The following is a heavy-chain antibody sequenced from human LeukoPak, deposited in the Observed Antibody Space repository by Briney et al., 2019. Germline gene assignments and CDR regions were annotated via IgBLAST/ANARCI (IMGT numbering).Heavy chain of an antibody. J-gene: IGHJ4*02. D-gene: IGHD3-10*01. Sequence: ASVKVSCKASGYTFTSYYVHWVRQAPGPGLEWMGMINPSGGSTTYSQKFQGRITMTRDTSTSTVYMELSSLRSEDTAVYYCARGPGTNIDYWGQGTLVTVSS. CDR3: ARGPGTNIDY. CDR1: GYTFTSYY. V-gene: IGHV1-46*01. CDR2: INPSGGST.